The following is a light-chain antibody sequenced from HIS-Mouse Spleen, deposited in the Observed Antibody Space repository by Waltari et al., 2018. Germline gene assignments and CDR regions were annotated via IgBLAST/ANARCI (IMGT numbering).Light chain of an antibody. CDR3: CSYAGSYTGV. Sequence: QSALTQPRSVSGSPGQSVTISCTGTCSDVGGFNYVPWYQQHPGKAPKLMIYDVSKRPSGVPDRFSGSKSGNTASLTISGLQADDEADYYCCSYAGSYTGVFGTGTKVTVL. V-gene: IGLV2-11*01. CDR2: DVS. J-gene: IGLJ1*01. CDR1: CSDVGGFNY.